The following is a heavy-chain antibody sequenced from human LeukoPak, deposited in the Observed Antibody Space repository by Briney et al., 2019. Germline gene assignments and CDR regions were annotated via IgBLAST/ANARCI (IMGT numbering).Heavy chain of an antibody. CDR2: IYHSGST. Sequence: SETLSLTCAVSGYSISSGYYWGWIRQPPGKGLEWIGSIYHSGSTYYNPSLKSRVTISVDTCKNQFSLKLSSVTAADTAVYYCARLFARNWFDPWGQGTLVTVSS. V-gene: IGHV4-38-2*01. D-gene: IGHD3-16*01. CDR3: ARLFARNWFDP. CDR1: GYSISSGYY. J-gene: IGHJ5*02.